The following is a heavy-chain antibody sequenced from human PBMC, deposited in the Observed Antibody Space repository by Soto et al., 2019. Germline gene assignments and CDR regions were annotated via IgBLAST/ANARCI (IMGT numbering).Heavy chain of an antibody. D-gene: IGHD6-13*01. CDR2: IYYSGST. CDR3: ASLAYSSSWYGY. CDR1: GGSISSYY. J-gene: IGHJ4*02. V-gene: IGHV4-59*08. Sequence: QVQLQESGPGLVKPSETLSLTCTVSGGSISSYYWSWIRQPPGKGLEWIGYIYYSGSTNYNPSLTSRVTISVDTSKNQFSLKLSSVTAADTAVYYCASLAYSSSWYGYWGQGTLVTVSS.